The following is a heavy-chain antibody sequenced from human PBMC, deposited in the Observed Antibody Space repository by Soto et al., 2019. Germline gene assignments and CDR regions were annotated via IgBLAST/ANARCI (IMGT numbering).Heavy chain of an antibody. CDR2: IDYRGST. Sequence: QVQLQESGPGLVKPSETLSLTCTVSGGSIRNSYWSWIRQPPGKGLEWIGYIDYRGSTDYNPSLKSRVTMSVDTSKNRFSLNLLSVTAADTAVYYCARQAIVREEFDYWGQGPLVSVSS. CDR1: GGSIRNSY. V-gene: IGHV4-59*01. D-gene: IGHD3-10*01. J-gene: IGHJ4*02. CDR3: ARQAIVREEFDY.